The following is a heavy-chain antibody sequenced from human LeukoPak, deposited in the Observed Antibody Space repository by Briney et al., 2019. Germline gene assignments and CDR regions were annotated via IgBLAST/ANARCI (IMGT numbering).Heavy chain of an antibody. CDR1: GGSISSYY. Sequence: SQTLSLTCTVSGGSISSYYWSWIRQPPGKVLEWIGYIYYSGSTNYNPSLKSRVTISVDTSKNQFSLKLSSVTAADTAVYYCARYYGYGMDVWGQGTTVTVSS. J-gene: IGHJ6*02. CDR2: IYYSGST. CDR3: ARYYGYGMDV. V-gene: IGHV4-59*01. D-gene: IGHD3-10*01.